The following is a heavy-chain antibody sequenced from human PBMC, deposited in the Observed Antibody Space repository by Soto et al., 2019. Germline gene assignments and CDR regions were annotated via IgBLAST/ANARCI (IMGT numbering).Heavy chain of an antibody. CDR2: IYYSGST. D-gene: IGHD6-13*01. V-gene: IGHV4-31*03. CDR3: ARAGSSWYIIY. CDR1: GGSISSGGYY. J-gene: IGHJ4*02. Sequence: SETLSLTCTVSGGSISSGGYYWSWIRQHPGKGLEWIGYIYYSGSTYYNPSLKSRVTISVDTSKYQFSLKLSSVTAADTAVYYCARAGSSWYIIYWGQGTLVTVSS.